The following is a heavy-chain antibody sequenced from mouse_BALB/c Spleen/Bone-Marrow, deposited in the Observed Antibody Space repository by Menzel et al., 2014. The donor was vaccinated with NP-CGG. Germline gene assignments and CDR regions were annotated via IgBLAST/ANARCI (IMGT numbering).Heavy chain of an antibody. CDR2: IGYSGST. V-gene: IGHV3-2*02. Sequence: VQLKESGPGLVKPSQSQSLTCTVTGYSITSDYAWNWIRQFPGNKLEWMGYIGYSGSTSYNPSLKSRISITRDTSKNQFFLQLNSVTTEDTATYYCARGRDYFDYWGQGTTLTVSS. CDR3: ARGRDYFDY. CDR1: GYSITSDYA. J-gene: IGHJ2*01.